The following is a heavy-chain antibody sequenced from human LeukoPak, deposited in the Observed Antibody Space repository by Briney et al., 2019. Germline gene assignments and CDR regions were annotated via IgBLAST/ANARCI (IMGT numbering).Heavy chain of an antibody. D-gene: IGHD6-13*01. CDR2: IYYSGST. CDR1: XXSISXXSYY. V-gene: IGHV4-39*07. Sequence: LSLTXXXXXXSISXXSYYWGWIRQPPGKGLEWIGSIYYSGSTYYNPSLKSRVTISVNKSKNHFSLKLSSVTAADTAVYYCALTYSSSWYSGYYYGMDVWGQGTTVTVSS. J-gene: IGHJ6*02. CDR3: ALTYSSSWYSGYYYGMDV.